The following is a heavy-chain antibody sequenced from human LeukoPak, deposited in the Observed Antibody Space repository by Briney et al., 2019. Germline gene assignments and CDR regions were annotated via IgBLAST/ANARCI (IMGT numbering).Heavy chain of an antibody. D-gene: IGHD6-19*01. CDR3: ARVAGIAVAGIGY. CDR2: INPSGGST. CDR1: VYTFTSYY. Sequence: ASVKVSCKASVYTFTSYYMHCVRQAPAQGLEWMGIINPSGGSTSYAQKFQGRVTMTRDMSTSTAYMELRSLRSDDTAVYYCARVAGIAVAGIGYWGQGTLVTVSS. J-gene: IGHJ4*02. V-gene: IGHV1-46*01.